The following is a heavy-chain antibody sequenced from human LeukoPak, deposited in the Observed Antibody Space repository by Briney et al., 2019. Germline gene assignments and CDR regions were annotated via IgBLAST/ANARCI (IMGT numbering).Heavy chain of an antibody. D-gene: IGHD3-10*01. CDR2: IYHSGST. CDR3: ARDQGSSGAFDI. V-gene: IGHV4-30-2*01. CDR1: GGSISSGGYY. J-gene: IGHJ3*02. Sequence: SETLSLTCTVSGGSISSGGYYWSWIRQPPGKGLEWIGYIYHSGSTYYNPSLKSRVTISVDRSKNQFSLKLSSVTAADTAVYYCARDQGSSGAFDIWGQGTMVTVSS.